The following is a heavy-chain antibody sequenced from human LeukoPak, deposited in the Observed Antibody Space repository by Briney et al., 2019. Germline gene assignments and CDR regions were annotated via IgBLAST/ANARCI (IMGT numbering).Heavy chain of an antibody. D-gene: IGHD4-17*01. CDR1: GYTFTSYG. Sequence: ASVKVSCKASGYTFTSYGISWVRQAPGQRLEWMGWINAGNGNTKYSQEFQGRVTITRDTSASTAYMELSSLRSEDMAVYYCAVNYGDYHGAGAFDIWGQGTMVTVSS. CDR3: AVNYGDYHGAGAFDI. V-gene: IGHV1-3*03. CDR2: INAGNGNT. J-gene: IGHJ3*02.